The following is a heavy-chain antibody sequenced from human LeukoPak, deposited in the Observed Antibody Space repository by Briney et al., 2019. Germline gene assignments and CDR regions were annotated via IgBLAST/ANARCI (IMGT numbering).Heavy chain of an antibody. V-gene: IGHV4-34*01. D-gene: IGHD2-15*01. CDR2: INHSGST. J-gene: IGHJ4*02. CDR3: ARGKYCSGASCSPPLDF. CDR1: GGSFNGYY. Sequence: SETLSLTCAVYGGSFNGYYWTWIRQPPGKGLEWIGEINHSGSTIYNPSLKNRVTMSVDTPNSHFSLKVTSVTAADTAVYYCARGKYCSGASCSPPLDFWGQGTLVTVSS.